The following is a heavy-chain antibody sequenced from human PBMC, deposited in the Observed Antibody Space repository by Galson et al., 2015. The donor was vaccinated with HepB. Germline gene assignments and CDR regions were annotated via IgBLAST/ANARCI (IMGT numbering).Heavy chain of an antibody. CDR1: GGSFSGYY. Sequence: ETLSLTCAVYGGSFSGYYWSWIRQPPGKGLEWIGEINHSGSTNYNPSLKSRVTISVDTSKNQFSLKLSSVTAADTAVYYCARRAGRFDPWGQGTLVTVSS. V-gene: IGHV4-34*01. J-gene: IGHJ5*02. CDR3: ARRAGRFDP. CDR2: INHSGST.